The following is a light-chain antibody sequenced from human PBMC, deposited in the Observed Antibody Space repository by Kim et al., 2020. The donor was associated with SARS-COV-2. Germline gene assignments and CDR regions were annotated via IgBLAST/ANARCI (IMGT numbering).Light chain of an antibody. CDR2: AKN. V-gene: IGLV3-19*01. CDR3: NSRDTSGDHVV. J-gene: IGLJ2*01. CDR1: SLRTYY. Sequence: SELTQDPAVSVALGQTVRITCQGDSLRTYYASWYQQKPGQAPTLVIYAKNKRPSGIPDRFSGSNSGNTASLTVTGAQAVDEADYYCNSRDTSGDHVVFGGGTQLTVL.